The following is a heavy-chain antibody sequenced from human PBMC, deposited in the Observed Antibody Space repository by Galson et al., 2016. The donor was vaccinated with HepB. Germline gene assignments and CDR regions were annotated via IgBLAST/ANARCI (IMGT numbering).Heavy chain of an antibody. J-gene: IGHJ5*02. CDR1: GFTFSNYA. V-gene: IGHV3-23*01. CDR2: ISDSGVST. CDR3: AKVPGYSYSFGWFDP. Sequence: SLRLSCAASGFTFSNYALSWVRQALGKGLEWVAVISDSGVSTHYADSAKGRFTISRDNSKNTLYLQMNSLRAEDTAVYYCAKVPGYSYSFGWFDPWGQGTLVTVSS. D-gene: IGHD5-18*01.